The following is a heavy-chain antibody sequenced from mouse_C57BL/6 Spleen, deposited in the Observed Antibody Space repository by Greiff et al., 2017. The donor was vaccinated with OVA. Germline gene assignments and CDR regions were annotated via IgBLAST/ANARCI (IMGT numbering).Heavy chain of an antibody. CDR3: AKGGYDGYEDYAMDY. V-gene: IGHV1-78*01. CDR2: IYPRDGST. J-gene: IGHJ4*01. CDR1: GYTFTDHT. D-gene: IGHD2-3*01. Sequence: QVQLQQSDAELVKPGASVKISCKVSGYTFTDHTIHWMKQRPEQGLEWIGYIYPRDGSTKYNEKFKGKATLTADKSSSTAYMQLNSLTSEDSAVYFCAKGGYDGYEDYAMDYWGQGTSVTVSS.